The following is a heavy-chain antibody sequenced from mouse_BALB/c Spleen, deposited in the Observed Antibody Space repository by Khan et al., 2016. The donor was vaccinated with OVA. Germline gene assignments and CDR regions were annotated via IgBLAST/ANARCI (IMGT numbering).Heavy chain of an antibody. V-gene: IGHV3-2*02. CDR1: GYSITSDYA. J-gene: IGHJ4*01. D-gene: IGHD2-3*01. CDR3: ARDGSRYNYAMDY. CDR2: KNYSGST. Sequence: EVQLLESGPGLVNPSQSLSLTCTVTGYSITSDYAWNWIRQFPGNKLEWMGYKNYSGSTNYNPALKSRISITRDTSKNQFFLQLNSVTTEDTATYYCARDGSRYNYAMDYWGQGTSVTVSS.